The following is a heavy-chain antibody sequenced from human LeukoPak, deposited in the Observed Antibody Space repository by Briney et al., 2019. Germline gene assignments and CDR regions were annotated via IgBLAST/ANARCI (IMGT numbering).Heavy chain of an antibody. J-gene: IGHJ1*01. CDR1: GFTFSRYW. Sequence: GGSLRLSCEASGFTFSRYWMHWVRQAPGKGLVWVSRIKSDGKTNYADSVKGRFTISRNNAKNKVTLQMDSLRAEDTGVYYCARAPSEVGGYYPEYFRHWGQGTMVTVSS. CDR3: ARAPSEVGGYYPEYFRH. V-gene: IGHV3-74*01. D-gene: IGHD3-22*01. CDR2: IKSDGKT.